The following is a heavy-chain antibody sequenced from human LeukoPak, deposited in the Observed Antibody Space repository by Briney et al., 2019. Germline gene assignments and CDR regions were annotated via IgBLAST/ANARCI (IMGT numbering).Heavy chain of an antibody. Sequence: GGSLRLSCAASGFTFSSYEMNWVRQAPGKGREWVSYISSSGSTIYYADSVKGRFTTSRDNAKNSLYLQMNSLRAEDTAVYYCARDQAMVRGVIINYFDYWGQGTLVTVSS. CDR3: ARDQAMVRGVIINYFDY. D-gene: IGHD3-10*01. CDR1: GFTFSSYE. CDR2: ISSSGSTI. J-gene: IGHJ4*02. V-gene: IGHV3-48*03.